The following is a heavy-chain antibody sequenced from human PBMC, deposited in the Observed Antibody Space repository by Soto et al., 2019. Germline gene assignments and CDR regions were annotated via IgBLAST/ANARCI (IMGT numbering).Heavy chain of an antibody. D-gene: IGHD3-10*01. CDR2: FNDDGSTT. CDR3: ARGNYGPDY. V-gene: IGHV3-74*03. Sequence: EVQLVESGGGLVQPGGSLRLSCAPSGFTFRTSWRYWVRQPQGTGLVWVSGFNDDGSTTTSADSVKGRFTISRDNAKNTLFMQMDSLRAEDMGVYYCARGNYGPDYWGQGTLVTVSS. CDR1: GFTFRTSW. J-gene: IGHJ4*02.